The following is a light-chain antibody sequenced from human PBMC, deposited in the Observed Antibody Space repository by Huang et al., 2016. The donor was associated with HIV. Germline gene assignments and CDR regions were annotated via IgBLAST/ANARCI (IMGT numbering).Light chain of an antibody. CDR2: AAS. CDR3: QQSYSTPRRLT. Sequence: DIQMTQSPSSLSASVGDRVTITCRASQSISSYLNWYQQTPGKAPKLLIYAASSLQSGVPSRFSGSGSGTDFTLTISSLQPEDFATYYCQQSYSTPRRLTFGGGTKVEIK. CDR1: QSISSY. V-gene: IGKV1-39*01. J-gene: IGKJ4*01.